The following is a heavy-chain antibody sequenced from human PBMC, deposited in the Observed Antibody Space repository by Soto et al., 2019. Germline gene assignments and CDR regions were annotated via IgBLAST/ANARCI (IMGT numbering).Heavy chain of an antibody. J-gene: IGHJ4*02. V-gene: IGHV3-21*01. CDR1: GFTFSSYA. CDR3: ARDLALAGNY. CDR2: ISSTSSYT. Sequence: GGSLRLSCAASGFTFSSYALNWVRQTQEKGLEWVSSISSTSSYTHYSDPVKGRFTISRDNANNSLFLQMNSLRAEDTATYYCARDLALAGNYWGQGVLVTVSS. D-gene: IGHD6-19*01.